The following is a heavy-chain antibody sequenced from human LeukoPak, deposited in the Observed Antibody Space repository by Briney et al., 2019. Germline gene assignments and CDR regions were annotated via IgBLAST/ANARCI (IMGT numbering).Heavy chain of an antibody. CDR2: INPNSGGT. J-gene: IGHJ4*02. CDR3: ARVLGFEEWLFI. V-gene: IGHV1-2*02. CDR1: GYTFTGYY. Sequence: ASVKVSCKASGYTFTGYYMHWVRQAPGQGLEWMGWINPNSGGTNYAQKFQGRVTMTRDTSISTAYMELSRLRSDDTAVYYCARVLGFEEWLFIWGQGTLVTVSS. D-gene: IGHD3-3*01.